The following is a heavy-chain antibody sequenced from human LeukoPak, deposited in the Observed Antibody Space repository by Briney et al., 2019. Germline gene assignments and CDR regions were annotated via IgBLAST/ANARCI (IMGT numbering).Heavy chain of an antibody. CDR3: ARGPMVQPDY. Sequence: GGSLRLSCAASGFTFSNYWMSWVRQAPGKGLEWVSAISGSGGSTYYADSVKRRFTISRDNSKNTLYLQMNNLRADDTAVYYCARGPMVQPDYWGQGTLVTVSS. J-gene: IGHJ4*02. V-gene: IGHV3-23*01. CDR2: ISGSGGST. D-gene: IGHD1-1*01. CDR1: GFTFSNYW.